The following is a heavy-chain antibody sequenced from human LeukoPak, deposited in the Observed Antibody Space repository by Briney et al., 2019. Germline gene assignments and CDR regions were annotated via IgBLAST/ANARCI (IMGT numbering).Heavy chain of an antibody. CDR1: GHSISSFY. Sequence: PSETLSLTCTFSGHSISSFYWTWIRQPPGQRLEWIGYIHYTGSANYNPSLKSRVTISVDTSQNQFSLQLTSVTAADTAVYYCASASNTYNFDFWGQGTLVTVSS. CDR3: ASASNTYNFDF. J-gene: IGHJ4*02. V-gene: IGHV4-59*12. D-gene: IGHD5-24*01. CDR2: IHYTGSA.